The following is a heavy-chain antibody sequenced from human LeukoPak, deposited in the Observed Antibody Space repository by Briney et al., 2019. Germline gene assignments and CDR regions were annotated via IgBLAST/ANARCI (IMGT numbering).Heavy chain of an antibody. CDR3: ARDLNRIAVAGTSDY. Sequence: SETLSLTCAVSGGSISSSNWWSWVRQPPGKGLEWIGVIYHSGSTNYNPSLKSRVTISVDKSKNQFSLKLSSVTAADTAVYYCARDLNRIAVAGTSDYWGQGTLVTVSS. D-gene: IGHD6-19*01. V-gene: IGHV4-4*02. J-gene: IGHJ4*02. CDR1: GGSISSSNW. CDR2: IYHSGST.